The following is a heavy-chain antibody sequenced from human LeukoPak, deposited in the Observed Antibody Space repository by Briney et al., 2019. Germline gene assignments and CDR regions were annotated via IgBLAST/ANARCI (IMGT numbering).Heavy chain of an antibody. CDR3: AKYSSGWYFFDY. J-gene: IGHJ4*02. CDR1: GGSISSSSYY. D-gene: IGHD6-19*01. Sequence: SETLSLTCTVSGGSISSSSYYWGWIRQPPGKGLEWIGSIYYSGSTYYNPSLKSRVTISVDKSKNQFSLKLSSVTAADTAVYYCAKYSSGWYFFDYWGQGTLVTVSS. V-gene: IGHV4-39*07. CDR2: IYYSGST.